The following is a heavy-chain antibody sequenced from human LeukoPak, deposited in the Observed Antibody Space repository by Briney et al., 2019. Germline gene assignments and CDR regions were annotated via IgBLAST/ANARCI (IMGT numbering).Heavy chain of an antibody. CDR2: IIPIFGTA. CDR3: ARASGITGTTRDFDY. V-gene: IGHV1-69*05. D-gene: IGHD1-20*01. CDR1: GGTFSSYA. Sequence: SVKVSCKASGGTFSSYAISWVRQAPGQGLEWMGRIIPIFGTANYAQKFQGRVTITTDESTSTAYMELSSLRSEDTAVYYCARASGITGTTRDFDYWGQGTLVTVVS. J-gene: IGHJ4*02.